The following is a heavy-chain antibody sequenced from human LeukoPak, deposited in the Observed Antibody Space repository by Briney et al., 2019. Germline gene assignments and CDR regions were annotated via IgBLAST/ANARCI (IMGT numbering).Heavy chain of an antibody. V-gene: IGHV4-34*01. CDR1: GGSFSGYY. Sequence: KTSETLSLTCAVYGGSFSGYYWSWIRQPPGKGLEWIGEINHSGSTNYNPSLKSRVTISVDTSKNQFSLKLSSVTAADTAVYHCARDGQTQTWYFDLWGRGTLVTVSS. CDR2: INHSGST. CDR3: ARDGQTQTWYFDL. J-gene: IGHJ2*01.